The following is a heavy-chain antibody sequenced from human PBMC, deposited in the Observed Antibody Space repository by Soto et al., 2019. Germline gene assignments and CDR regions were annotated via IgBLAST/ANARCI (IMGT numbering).Heavy chain of an antibody. V-gene: IGHV2-5*01. D-gene: IGHD2-15*01. CDR1: GFSLYTAGVG. Sequence: QITLKESGPTLVRPTQTLTLTCTFSGFSLYTAGVGVGWIRQPPGKALEWLALIYWNEDKFYRPSLRSRLTSTKDTSRSQVVLTMTNMDPVDTATYYCALRGNCAGDSCYSAWGQGTLVTVSS. J-gene: IGHJ5*02. CDR3: ALRGNCAGDSCYSA. CDR2: IYWNEDK.